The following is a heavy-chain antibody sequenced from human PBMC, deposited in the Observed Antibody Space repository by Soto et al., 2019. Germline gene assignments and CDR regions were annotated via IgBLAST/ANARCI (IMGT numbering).Heavy chain of an antibody. CDR2: IIPIFGTA. Sequence: QVQLVQSGAEVKKPGSSVKVSCKASGGTFSSYAISWVRQAPGQGLEWMGGIIPIFGTANYAQKFQGRVTITADESTSTAYMELSSLRSEDTAVYYCVRQRITMIVVVRSDAFDIWGQGTMVTVSS. J-gene: IGHJ3*02. V-gene: IGHV1-69*01. CDR3: VRQRITMIVVVRSDAFDI. CDR1: GGTFSSYA. D-gene: IGHD3-22*01.